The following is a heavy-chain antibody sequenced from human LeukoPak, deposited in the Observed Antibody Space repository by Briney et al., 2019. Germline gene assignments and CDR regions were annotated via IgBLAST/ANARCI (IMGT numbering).Heavy chain of an antibody. J-gene: IGHJ3*02. D-gene: IGHD3-3*01. CDR1: GGSFSGYY. CDR2: INHSGST. V-gene: IGHV4-34*01. Sequence: SETLSLTCAVYGGSFSGYYWSWIRQPPGKGLEWIGEINHSGSTNYNPSLKSRVTISVDTSKNQFSLKLSSVTAADTAVYYCARGGGITIFGPSGRPHAFDIWGQGTMVTVSS. CDR3: ARGGGITIFGPSGRPHAFDI.